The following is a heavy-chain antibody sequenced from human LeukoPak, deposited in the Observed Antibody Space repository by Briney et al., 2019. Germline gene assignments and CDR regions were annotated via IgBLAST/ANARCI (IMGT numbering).Heavy chain of an antibody. CDR3: AREGIVGATKSAFDI. V-gene: IGHV4-39*02. J-gene: IGHJ3*02. Sequence: SETLSLTCTVSGGYISSGSHYWGWIRQPPGKGLEWIGSIYYSGTTYYSPSVKSRVTISLDKSKDQFSLKLNFVTAADTAVYYCAREGIVGATKSAFDIWGQGTMVTVSS. CDR2: IYYSGTT. D-gene: IGHD1-26*01. CDR1: GGYISSGSHY.